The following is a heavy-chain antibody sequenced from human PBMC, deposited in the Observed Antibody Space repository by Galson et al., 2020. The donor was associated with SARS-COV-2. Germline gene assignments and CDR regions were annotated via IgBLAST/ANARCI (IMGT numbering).Heavy chain of an antibody. V-gene: IGHV2-5*01. CDR2: IYWNDDK. J-gene: IGHJ4*02. Sequence: SGPTLVKPTQTLTLTCTFSGFSLSTSGVGVGWIRQPPGKALEWLALIYWNDDKRYSPSLKSRLTITKDTSKNQVVLTMTNMDPVDTATYYCAHIHEDYYYDSSGYDPFDYWGQGTLVTVSS. D-gene: IGHD3-22*01. CDR1: GFSLSTSGVG. CDR3: AHIHEDYYYDSSGYDPFDY.